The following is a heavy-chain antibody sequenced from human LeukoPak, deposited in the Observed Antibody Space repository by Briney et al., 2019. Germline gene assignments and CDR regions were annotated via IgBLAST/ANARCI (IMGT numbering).Heavy chain of an antibody. V-gene: IGHV4-34*01. D-gene: IGHD4-11*01. CDR3: XXXLTTVEGTDY. J-gene: IGHJ4*02. Sequence: NPSETLSLTCAVYGGSFSGYYWSWIRQPPGKGLEWIGEINHSGSTNYNPSLKSRVTISVDTSKNQFSLKLSSVTAADTAVHYCXXXLTTVEGTDYWGQGILVTVSS. CDR1: GGSFSGYY. CDR2: INHSGST.